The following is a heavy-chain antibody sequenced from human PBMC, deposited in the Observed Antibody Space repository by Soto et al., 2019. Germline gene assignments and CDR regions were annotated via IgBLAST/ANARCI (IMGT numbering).Heavy chain of an antibody. CDR2: IYDSGST. D-gene: IGHD1-26*01. J-gene: IGHJ4*02. Sequence: SETLSLTCTVSGGSISNYYWSWVRQPPGKGLEWIGYIYDSGSTNYNPSLKSRVTISVDTSKNQFSLRLTSVTAADTAVYYCARSLVRATPDSWGQGTLVTVSS. CDR1: GGSISNYY. V-gene: IGHV4-59*01. CDR3: ARSLVRATPDS.